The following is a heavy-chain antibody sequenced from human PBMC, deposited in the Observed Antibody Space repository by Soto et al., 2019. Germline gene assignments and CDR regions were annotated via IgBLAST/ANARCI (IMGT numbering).Heavy chain of an antibody. CDR3: ARVSVTIFGVVIKPPDYYYYYGMDV. D-gene: IGHD3-3*01. J-gene: IGHJ6*02. CDR1: GGTFSSYA. CDR2: IIPIFGTA. V-gene: IGHV1-69*13. Sequence: PVKVSCKASGGTFSSYAISWVRHAPGQGLEWMGGIIPIFGTANYAQKFQGRVTITADESTSTAYMELSSLRSEDTAVYYCARVSVTIFGVVIKPPDYYYYYGMDVWGQGTTVTVSS.